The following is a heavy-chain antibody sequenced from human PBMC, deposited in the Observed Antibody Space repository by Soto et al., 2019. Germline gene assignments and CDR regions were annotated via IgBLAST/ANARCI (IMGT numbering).Heavy chain of an antibody. J-gene: IGHJ5*02. Sequence: GGPLRLSCVASGFTFSSYNMNWVRQAPGEGLVWVSSITSTSSYINYVDSVKGRFSISRDNAKNSLYLQMNSLRAEDTAVYYCARDPYFVPWGQGTLVTVSS. CDR3: ARDPYFVP. CDR2: ITSTSSYI. V-gene: IGHV3-21*01. CDR1: GFTFSSYN.